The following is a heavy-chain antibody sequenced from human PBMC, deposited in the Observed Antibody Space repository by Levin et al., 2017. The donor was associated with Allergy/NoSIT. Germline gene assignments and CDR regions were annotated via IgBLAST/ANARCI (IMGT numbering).Heavy chain of an antibody. CDR3: TTAVPHDSSGYYRTDAFDS. V-gene: IGHV3-15*01. J-gene: IGHJ3*02. CDR2: IKSKTDGGTT. Sequence: GGSLRLSCAASGFTFSNAWMSWVRQAPGKGLEWVGRIKSKTDGGTTDYAAPVKGRFTISRDDSKNTLYLQMNSLKTEDTAVYYCTTAVPHDSSGYYRTDAFDSWGQGTMVTVSS. D-gene: IGHD3-22*01. CDR1: GFTFSNAW.